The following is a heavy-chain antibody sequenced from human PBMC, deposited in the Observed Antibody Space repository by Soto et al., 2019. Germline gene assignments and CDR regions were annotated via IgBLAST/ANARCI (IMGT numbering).Heavy chain of an antibody. Sequence: QVQLVESGGGLVRPGGSLRLSCAASGFTFSDYYMSWIRQPPGRGLEWLAYIRGSDNRTFYADSVKGRLTVSRDNAKRSLYLQLSSLRDKDTALYYCATGIEWFEYWGQGALVTVSS. V-gene: IGHV3-11*01. J-gene: IGHJ5*01. CDR1: GFTFSDYY. CDR3: ATGIEWFEY. CDR2: IRGSDNRT.